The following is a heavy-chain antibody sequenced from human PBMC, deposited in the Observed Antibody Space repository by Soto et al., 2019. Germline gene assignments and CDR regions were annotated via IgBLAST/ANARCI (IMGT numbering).Heavy chain of an antibody. J-gene: IGHJ3*02. CDR3: ARDILLWFGELPPRAHDAFDI. CDR1: GGSISSGGYF. CDR2: INYSGST. V-gene: IGHV4-31*03. Sequence: QVQLQESGPGLVKPSQTLSLTCTVSGGSISSGGYFWSWIRQHPGKGLEWIGDINYSGSTYSNPSLKSRVTISVDTSKNQVSRKLSSVTAADTAVYYCARDILLWFGELPPRAHDAFDIWGQGTMVTVSS. D-gene: IGHD3-10*01.